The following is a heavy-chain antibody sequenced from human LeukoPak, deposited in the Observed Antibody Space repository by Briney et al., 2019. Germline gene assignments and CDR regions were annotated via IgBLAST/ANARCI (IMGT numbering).Heavy chain of an antibody. Sequence: ASVKVSCKASGYTFTSYYMHWVRQAPGQGLEWMGIINPGGGSTSYAQKFQGRVTMTRDTSTSTVYMELSSLRSEDTAVYYCARGEDIVVVVAANEDNAYFDYWGQGTLVTVSS. CDR1: GYTFTSYY. CDR3: ARGEDIVVVVAANEDNAYFDY. J-gene: IGHJ4*02. CDR2: INPGGGST. V-gene: IGHV1-46*01. D-gene: IGHD2-15*01.